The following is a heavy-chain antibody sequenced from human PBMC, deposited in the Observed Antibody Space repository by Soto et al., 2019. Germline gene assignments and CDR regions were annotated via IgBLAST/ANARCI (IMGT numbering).Heavy chain of an antibody. J-gene: IGHJ6*02. V-gene: IGHV1-3*01. CDR1: GYTFTTYT. Sequence: GASVKVSCKASGYTFTTYTMHWVRQAPGQRLEWMGWINAGNGNTKYSQNFQGRVTITRDTSATTAHMELSSLRSEDTAVYYCAREPNYYDSSGSPWSGRPNYYYYGMDVWGQGTTVTV. CDR2: INAGNGNT. CDR3: AREPNYYDSSGSPWSGRPNYYYYGMDV. D-gene: IGHD3-22*01.